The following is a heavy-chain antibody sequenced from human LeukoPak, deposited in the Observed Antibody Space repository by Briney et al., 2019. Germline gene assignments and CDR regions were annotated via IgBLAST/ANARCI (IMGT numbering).Heavy chain of an antibody. D-gene: IGHD6-13*01. V-gene: IGHV3-30*04. CDR3: AGDIAAAGTSIWRDAFDI. J-gene: IGHJ3*02. CDR1: GFTFSSYT. CDR2: ISYDESYK. Sequence: GGSLRRSREASGFTFSSYTSYWVRQAPGKGLEWLAVISYDESYKFYADSVKGRFTISRDNSKNTLYLQMNSLRAEDTAVYYCAGDIAAAGTSIWRDAFDIWGQGTMVTVSS.